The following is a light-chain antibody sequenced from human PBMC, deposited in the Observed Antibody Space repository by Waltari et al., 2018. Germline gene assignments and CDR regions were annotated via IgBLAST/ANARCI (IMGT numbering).Light chain of an antibody. CDR1: SSAVGSYNL. CDR2: EVS. CDR3: CSYAGSSTLL. Sequence: QSALTQPASVSGSPGQSITISCTATSSAVGSYNLVSWYQQHPGKAPKLMIYEVSKRPSGVSNRFSGSKSGNTASLTISGLQAEDEADYYCCSYAGSSTLLFGTGTKVTVL. V-gene: IGLV2-23*01. J-gene: IGLJ1*01.